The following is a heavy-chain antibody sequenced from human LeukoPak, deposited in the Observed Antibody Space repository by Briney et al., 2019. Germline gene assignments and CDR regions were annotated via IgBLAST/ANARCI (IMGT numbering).Heavy chain of an antibody. V-gene: IGHV4-59*08. CDR1: GGSISSYY. J-gene: IGHJ4*02. CDR3: ARSGWYESPYYFDY. Sequence: SETLFLTCTVSGGSISSYYWSWIRQPPGKGLEWIGYIYYSGSTNYNPSLKSRVTISVDTSKNQFSLKLSSVTAADTAVYYCARSGWYESPYYFDYWGQGTLVTVSS. D-gene: IGHD6-19*01. CDR2: IYYSGST.